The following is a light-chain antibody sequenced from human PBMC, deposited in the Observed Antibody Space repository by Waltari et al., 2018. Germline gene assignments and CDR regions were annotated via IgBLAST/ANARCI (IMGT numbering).Light chain of an antibody. CDR1: SSDIGLNNY. Sequence: QSALTQPPPASGSPGQPVTISCTGTSSDIGLNNYVSWYQQHPGKAPKHIIYEFSNRPSGVPDRFSGSKSGNTASLTVSGLQPEDEADYYCTSNAGTTGVFGSGTKVTVL. V-gene: IGLV2-8*01. CDR2: EFS. CDR3: TSNAGTTGV. J-gene: IGLJ1*01.